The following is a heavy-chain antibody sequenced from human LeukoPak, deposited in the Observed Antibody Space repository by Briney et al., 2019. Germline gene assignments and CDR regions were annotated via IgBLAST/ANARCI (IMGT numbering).Heavy chain of an antibody. D-gene: IGHD6-19*01. CDR1: GFTFSSYG. CDR2: IWYDGSNK. Sequence: PGGSLRLSCAASGFTFSSYGMHWVRQAPGKGLEWVAVIWYDGSNKYYADSVKGRFTISRDNSKNTLYLQMNSLRAGDTAVYYCAKGQIAPGIAVAGPRDFDYWGKGTTVTVSS. J-gene: IGHJ4*03. V-gene: IGHV3-33*06. CDR3: AKGQIAPGIAVAGPRDFDY.